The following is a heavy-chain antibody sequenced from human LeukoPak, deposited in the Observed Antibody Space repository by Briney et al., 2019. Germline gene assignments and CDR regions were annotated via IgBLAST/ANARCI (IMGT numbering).Heavy chain of an antibody. J-gene: IGHJ3*02. Sequence: SETLSLTCTVSGGSISSYYWSWIRQPAGKGLEWIGRIYPSGNTNYNPSLKSRVTMSLDTSKNQFSLKLSSVTAADTAVFYCARDIPYPMDAFDIWGQGTMVTVSS. CDR2: IYPSGNT. CDR3: ARDIPYPMDAFDI. V-gene: IGHV4-4*07. CDR1: GGSISSYY.